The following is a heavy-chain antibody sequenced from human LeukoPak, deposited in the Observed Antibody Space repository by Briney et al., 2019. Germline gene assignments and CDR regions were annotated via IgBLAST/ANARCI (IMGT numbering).Heavy chain of an antibody. Sequence: SETLSLTCTVSGGSISSSSYYWGWIRQPPGKGLEGIGSIYYSGSTYYNPSLKSRVTISVDTSKHQFSLNLSSVPAADTAVYYCARLYYDSSGYYQICYFDSWGQGTLVTVSS. CDR2: IYYSGST. V-gene: IGHV4-39*01. D-gene: IGHD3-22*01. J-gene: IGHJ4*02. CDR1: GGSISSSSYY. CDR3: ARLYYDSSGYYQICYFDS.